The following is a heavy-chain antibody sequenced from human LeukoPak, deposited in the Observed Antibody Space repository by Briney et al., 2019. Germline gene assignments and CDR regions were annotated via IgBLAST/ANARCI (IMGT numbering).Heavy chain of an antibody. D-gene: IGHD6-19*01. V-gene: IGHV4-4*02. CDR3: AIGRPTVAGMYYFDY. Sequence: SETLSLTCAVSGGSISSSNWWSWVRQPPGKGLGWVGEIYHSGSTNYNPSLKSRVTISVDKSKNQFSLKLSSVTAADTAGYYCAIGRPTVAGMYYFDYWGQGTLVTVSS. CDR1: GGSISSSNW. J-gene: IGHJ4*02. CDR2: IYHSGST.